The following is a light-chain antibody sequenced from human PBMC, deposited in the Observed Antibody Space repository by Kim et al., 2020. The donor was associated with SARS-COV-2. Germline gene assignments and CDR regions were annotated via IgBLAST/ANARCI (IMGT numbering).Light chain of an antibody. CDR3: QVRVTNSDPVV. CDR2: DDS. CDR1: NIGSKS. J-gene: IGLJ2*01. V-gene: IGLV3-21*03. Sequence: SYELTQPPSVSVAPGKTARITCGGNNIGSKSVYWYQQKLGQAPVLVVFDDSDRPSGLPERFSGSRSGNTATLTVIRVEAGVEADYYCQVRVTNSDPVV.